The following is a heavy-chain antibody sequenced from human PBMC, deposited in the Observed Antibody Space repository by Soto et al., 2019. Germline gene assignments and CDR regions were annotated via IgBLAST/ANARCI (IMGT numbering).Heavy chain of an antibody. D-gene: IGHD6-6*01. V-gene: IGHV1-69*13. CDR2: IIPIFGTA. CDR1: GGTFSSYA. Sequence: ASVKVSCKSSGGTFSSYAISWVRQAPGQGLEWMGGIIPIFGTANYAQKFQGRVTITADESTSTAYMELSSLRSEDTAVYYCAREGTGSSRGYYYYGMDVWGQGTTVTVS. J-gene: IGHJ6*02. CDR3: AREGTGSSRGYYYYGMDV.